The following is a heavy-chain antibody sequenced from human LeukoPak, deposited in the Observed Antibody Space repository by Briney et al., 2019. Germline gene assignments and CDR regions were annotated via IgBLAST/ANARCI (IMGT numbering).Heavy chain of an antibody. J-gene: IGHJ4*02. D-gene: IGHD6-13*01. Sequence: PGGSLRLSCAASGFTFSSYGMHWVRQAPGKGLEWVAVISYDGSNKYYADSVKGRFTISRDNSKNTLYLQMNSLRAEDTAVYYCARGSIAAAGTAIDYWGQGTLVTVSS. CDR1: GFTFSSYG. CDR2: ISYDGSNK. V-gene: IGHV3-30*03. CDR3: ARGSIAAAGTAIDY.